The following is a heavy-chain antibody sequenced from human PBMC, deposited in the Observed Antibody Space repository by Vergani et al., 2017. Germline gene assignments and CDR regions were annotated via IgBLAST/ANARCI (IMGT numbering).Heavy chain of an antibody. V-gene: IGHV1-3*01. CDR3: ARGSPRMVVVPAARARNWFDP. CDR2: INAGNGNT. Sequence: QVQLVQSGAEVKKPGASVKVSCKASGYTFTSYAMHWVRQAPGQRLEWMGWINAGNGNTIYSQKFQGRVTITRDTSASTAYMELSSLRSEDTAVYYCARGSPRMVVVPAARARNWFDPWGQGTLVTVSS. J-gene: IGHJ5*02. CDR1: GYTFTSYA. D-gene: IGHD2-2*01.